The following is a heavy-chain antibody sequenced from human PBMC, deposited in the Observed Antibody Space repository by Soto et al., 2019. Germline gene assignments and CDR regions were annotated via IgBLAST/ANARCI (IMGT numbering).Heavy chain of an antibody. V-gene: IGHV3-74*01. CDR3: VRGPSAWKGVDV. CDR2: IRPDGSNT. CDR1: GFLFRSYW. J-gene: IGHJ6*02. D-gene: IGHD1-1*01. Sequence: EVQLVESGGDLVQPGESLRLSCVPSGFLFRSYWMHWVRQTPAKGLVWVSEIRPDGSNTNYADSVRGRFTMSRDNAKNALYLQMNRLRVEDTGVYYCVRGPSAWKGVDVWGQGTTVIVSS.